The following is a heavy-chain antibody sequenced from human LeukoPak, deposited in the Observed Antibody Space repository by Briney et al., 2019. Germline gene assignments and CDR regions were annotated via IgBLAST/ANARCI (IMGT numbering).Heavy chain of an antibody. CDR3: ARGPVVVPAPRYYYYMDV. Sequence: GGSLRLSCAASGFTFSSYAMHWVRQAPGKGLEYVSAISSNGGSTYYANSVKGRFTISRDNSKNTLYLQMGSLRSEDTAVYYCARGPVVVPAPRYYYYMDVWGKGTTVTVSS. CDR1: GFTFSSYA. CDR2: ISSNGGST. J-gene: IGHJ6*03. V-gene: IGHV3-64*01. D-gene: IGHD2-2*01.